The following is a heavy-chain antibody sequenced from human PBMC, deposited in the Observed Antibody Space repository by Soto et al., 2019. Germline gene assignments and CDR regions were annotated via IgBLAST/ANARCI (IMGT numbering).Heavy chain of an antibody. Sequence: QVQLVESGGGLVKPGGSLRLSCAACGFTFSDYYMSWIRQAPGKGLEWISYISGSSIYTNYADSVKGRFTISRDNANNSLYLQMDSLRVEDTAVYYCARDGGEVIPAAIGGGYGMDVWGQGTTVTVSS. V-gene: IGHV3-11*06. D-gene: IGHD2-2*01. CDR2: ISGSSIYT. J-gene: IGHJ6*02. CDR1: GFTFSDYY. CDR3: ARDGGEVIPAAIGGGYGMDV.